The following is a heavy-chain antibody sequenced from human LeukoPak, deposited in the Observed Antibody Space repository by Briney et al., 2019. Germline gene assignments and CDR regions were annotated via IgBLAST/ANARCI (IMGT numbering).Heavy chain of an antibody. CDR3: ARGPLEMATIPYPFDY. CDR2: INPNSGGT. J-gene: IGHJ4*02. V-gene: IGHV1-2*02. Sequence: ASVKVSCKASGYTFTGYYMHWVRQAPGQGLEWMGWINPNSGGTNYAQKFQGRVTMTRDTSISTAYMELSRLRSDDTAVYYCARGPLEMATIPYPFDYRGQGTLVTVSS. CDR1: GYTFTGYY. D-gene: IGHD5-24*01.